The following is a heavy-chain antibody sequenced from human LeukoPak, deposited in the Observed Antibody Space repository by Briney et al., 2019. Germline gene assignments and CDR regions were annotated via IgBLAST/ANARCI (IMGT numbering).Heavy chain of an antibody. CDR3: ARGSGSYYRRDAYFDY. V-gene: IGHV3-30*02. J-gene: IGHJ4*02. Sequence: GGSLRLSCAASGFTFSSYGMHWVRQAPGKGLEWVAFIRYDGSNKYYADSVKGRFTISRDNSKNTLYLQMNSLRAEDTAVYYCARGSGSYYRRDAYFDYWGQGTLVTVSS. CDR1: GFTFSSYG. CDR2: IRYDGSNK. D-gene: IGHD1-26*01.